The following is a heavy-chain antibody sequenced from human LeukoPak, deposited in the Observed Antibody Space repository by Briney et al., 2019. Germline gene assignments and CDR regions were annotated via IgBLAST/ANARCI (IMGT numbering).Heavy chain of an antibody. V-gene: IGHV5-51*01. CDR3: ARRRGVTATLNYFDY. Sequence: GESLKISCKGSGYSFTEYWIGWVRQMPGKGLEWMGIIYPGDPDTTYSPSFQGQVTISADKSISTAYLQWSSLRASDTAIYYCARRRGVTATLNYFDYWGQGTLVTVSS. J-gene: IGHJ4*02. CDR2: IYPGDPDT. CDR1: GYSFTEYW. D-gene: IGHD2-21*02.